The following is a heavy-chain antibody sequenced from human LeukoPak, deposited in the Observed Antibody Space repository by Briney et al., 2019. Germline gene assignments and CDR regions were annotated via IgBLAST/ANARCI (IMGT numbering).Heavy chain of an antibody. Sequence: GGSLRLSCAASGLTFNTYAMSWVRQAPGKGLEWVSSISRTGSYIYYADSVKGRFTISRDNAQNSLYLQMNSLRVEDTAVYYCARVLETDCRGGSCYSGLDYWGQGTLVTVSS. CDR3: ARVLETDCRGGSCYSGLDY. D-gene: IGHD2-15*01. J-gene: IGHJ4*02. CDR1: GLTFNTYA. V-gene: IGHV3-21*01. CDR2: ISRTGSYI.